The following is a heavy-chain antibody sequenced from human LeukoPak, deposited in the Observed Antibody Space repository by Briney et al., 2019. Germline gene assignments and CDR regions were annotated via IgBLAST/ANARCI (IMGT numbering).Heavy chain of an antibody. J-gene: IGHJ6*02. D-gene: IGHD3-22*01. V-gene: IGHV3-30*09. CDR3: ARPLSNGYFHDSGGYYPYAMDV. CDR2: ISYDGSNK. Sequence: GGSLRLSCAASGFTFSTSTMHWVRQAPGKGLEWVAVISYDGSNKFYADSVKGRFAISRDNSKNTLYLQMNSLRGYDSTVYYCARPLSNGYFHDSGGYYPYAMDVWGQGTTVTVSS. CDR1: GFTFSTST.